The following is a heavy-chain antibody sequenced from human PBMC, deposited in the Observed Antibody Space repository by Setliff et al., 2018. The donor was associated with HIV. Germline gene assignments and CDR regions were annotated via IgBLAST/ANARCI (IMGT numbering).Heavy chain of an antibody. J-gene: IGHJ4*02. V-gene: IGHV4-30-4*08. CDR3: TRAQIAAPRPFDY. D-gene: IGHD2-21*01. CDR2: ISYSGST. Sequence: TLSLTCNASGGSITSGNYYWTWIRQPPGKGLEWIGYISYSGSTYYNPSLESQFAISLDTSKNQFSLKLSSVTAADTALYFCTRAQIAAPRPFDYWGQGTLVTVSS. CDR1: GGSITSGNYY.